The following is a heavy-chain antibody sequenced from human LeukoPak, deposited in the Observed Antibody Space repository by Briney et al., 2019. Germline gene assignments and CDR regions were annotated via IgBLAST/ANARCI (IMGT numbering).Heavy chain of an antibody. Sequence: ASVKVSCKASGYTFSSYYMHWVRQATGQGLEWMGWMNPNSGNTGYAQKFQGRVTMTRNTSISTAYMELSSLRSEDTAVYYCARAYDFWSGYQYYYYGMDVWGQGTPVTVSS. V-gene: IGHV1-8*02. D-gene: IGHD3-3*01. CDR1: GYTFSSYY. CDR3: ARAYDFWSGYQYYYYGMDV. J-gene: IGHJ6*02. CDR2: MNPNSGNT.